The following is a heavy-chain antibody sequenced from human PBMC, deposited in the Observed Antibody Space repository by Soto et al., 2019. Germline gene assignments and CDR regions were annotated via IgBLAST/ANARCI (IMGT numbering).Heavy chain of an antibody. J-gene: IGHJ5*01. D-gene: IGHD6-6*01. V-gene: IGHV4-30-4*01. CDR1: GGSSSSCDFS. CDR2: IYYSGST. Sequence: PSETLSLTCTVSGGSSSSCDFSWSWIRQPPGQGLEWIGYIYYSGSTYYNPCLKRRVTISVNSSKNRFSLKLSSVTASDTPVYSWDRQSTAARPSWCDSCGQGTPVIVAS. CDR3: DRQSTAARPSWCDS.